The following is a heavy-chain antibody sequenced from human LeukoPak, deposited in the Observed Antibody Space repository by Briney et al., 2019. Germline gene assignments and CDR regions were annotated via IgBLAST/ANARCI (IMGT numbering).Heavy chain of an antibody. J-gene: IGHJ6*03. CDR2: IYTSGST. Sequence: SQTLSLTCTVSGGSISSGSYYWSWIRQPAGKGLEWIGRIYTSGSTNYNPSLKSRVTISVGTSKNQFSLKLSSVTAADTAVYYCARDNPDSYGPLYYYYYYMDVWGKGTTVTVSS. D-gene: IGHD5-18*01. CDR3: ARDNPDSYGPLYYYYYYMDV. CDR1: GGSISSGSYY. V-gene: IGHV4-61*02.